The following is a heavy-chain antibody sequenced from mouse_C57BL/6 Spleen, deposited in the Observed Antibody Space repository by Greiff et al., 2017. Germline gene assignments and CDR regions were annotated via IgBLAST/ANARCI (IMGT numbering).Heavy chain of an antibody. D-gene: IGHD2-4*01. J-gene: IGHJ4*01. CDR1: GFSLSTSGMG. V-gene: IGHV8-12*01. CDR3: ARRCDYDGGDYYAMDY. Sequence: QVTLKVSGPGILQSSQTLSLTCSFSGFSLSTSGMGVSWIRQPSGKGLEWLAHIYWDDDKRYNPSLKSRRTISKDTSRNQVFLKITSVDTADTATYYCARRCDYDGGDYYAMDYWGQGTSVTVSS. CDR2: IYWDDDK.